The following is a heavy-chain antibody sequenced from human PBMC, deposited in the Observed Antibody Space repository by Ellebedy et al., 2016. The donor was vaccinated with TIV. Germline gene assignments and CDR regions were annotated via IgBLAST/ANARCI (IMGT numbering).Heavy chain of an antibody. J-gene: IGHJ3*02. V-gene: IGHV3-7*03. CDR1: GFSFTSYW. CDR2: INQDGSVK. Sequence: GESLKISCGASGFSFTSYWMSWIRQAPGKGLEWVSNINQDGSVKYYVDSVRGRFTISRDSAKASLYLEMNSLRAEDTAIYYCATDGSYGDYRSPAHAFVMWGQGTLVTVSP. D-gene: IGHD4-17*01. CDR3: ATDGSYGDYRSPAHAFVM.